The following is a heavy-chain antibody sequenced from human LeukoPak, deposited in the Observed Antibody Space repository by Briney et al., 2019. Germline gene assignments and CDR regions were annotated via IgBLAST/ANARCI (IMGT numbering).Heavy chain of an antibody. CDR3: ARQPTGIYQWTFDF. D-gene: IGHD1-1*01. V-gene: IGHV4-39*01. Sequence: SETLSLTCTVSAGSVTSSGYYWAWFRQPPGKGMEWIGTVHYAGEVFYNPSLKRRVAIFIDTSRNQFSLTLISVTAADTAVYYCARQPTGIYQWTFDFWGQGTLATVSA. J-gene: IGHJ4*02. CDR1: AGSVTSSGYY. CDR2: VHYAGEV.